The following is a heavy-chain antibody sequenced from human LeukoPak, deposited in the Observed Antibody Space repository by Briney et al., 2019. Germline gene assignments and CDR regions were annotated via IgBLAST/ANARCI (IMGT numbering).Heavy chain of an antibody. CDR2: IYYSGST. J-gene: IGHJ4*02. Sequence: SETLSLTCTVSGGSISSGGYCWSWLRPHPGKGLEWIGYIYYSGSTYYYPSLKSRVTISVDTSKNQFSLKLSSVTAADTAVYYCASEGTVSPFDYWGQGTLVTVSS. V-gene: IGHV4-31*03. CDR1: GGSISSGGYC. CDR3: ASEGTVSPFDY. D-gene: IGHD4-17*01.